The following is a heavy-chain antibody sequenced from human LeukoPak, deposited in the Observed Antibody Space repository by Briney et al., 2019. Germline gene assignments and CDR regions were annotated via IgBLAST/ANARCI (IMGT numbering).Heavy chain of an antibody. J-gene: IGHJ6*03. D-gene: IGHD3-9*01. CDR1: GDSINNYH. V-gene: IGHV4-4*07. CDR2: IFVSGST. CDR3: ARCLTRTYYYYFMDV. Sequence: PPETLSLTCTVSGDSINNYHWSWIRQPAGKGLEWIGHIFVSGSTHYNPSLKSRVTMSVDSSKNQLSLKLNSVTAADTAVYYCARCLTRTYYYYFMDVWGKGTTVTVSS.